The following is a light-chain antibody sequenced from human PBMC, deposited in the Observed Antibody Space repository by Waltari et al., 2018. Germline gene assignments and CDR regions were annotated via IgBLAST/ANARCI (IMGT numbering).Light chain of an antibody. CDR1: QSVSSNY. Sequence: EIVLTQSPGTLSLSPGERATLSCRASQSVSSNYLALYQQKPGQAPKILIFGASSRGIGVPDRFSGSGSGTDFTLTISRLEPEDFAVYYCQQYGGSSYTFGQGTKLEIK. V-gene: IGKV3-20*01. J-gene: IGKJ2*01. CDR2: GAS. CDR3: QQYGGSSYT.